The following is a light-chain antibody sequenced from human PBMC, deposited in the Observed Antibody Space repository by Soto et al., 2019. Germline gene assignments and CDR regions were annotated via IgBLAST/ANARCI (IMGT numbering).Light chain of an antibody. CDR3: QQYGSIPWT. CDR1: ESVVSNY. CDR2: DAS. V-gene: IGKV3-20*01. Sequence: EIVLTQSPGTLSLSPGARDPLSCRAPESVVSNYLAWYQLKPGQAPRLLIYDASSRATGIPDRFSGSGSGTDFTLTISRLEPEDFAVYYCQQYGSIPWTFGQGTKVDIK. J-gene: IGKJ1*01.